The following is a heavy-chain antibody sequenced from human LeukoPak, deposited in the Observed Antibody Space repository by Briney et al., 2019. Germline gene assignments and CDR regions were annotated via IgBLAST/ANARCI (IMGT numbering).Heavy chain of an antibody. D-gene: IGHD6-25*01. J-gene: IGHJ2*01. CDR3: ARDGLAAATLHWCFDL. CDR1: GFTFRSYG. V-gene: IGHV3-23*01. CDR2: ISGSGSST. Sequence: PGGSLRLSCAASGFTFRSYGMSWVRQAPGKGLEWVSAISGSGSSTYYADSVKGRFTISRDNSKNTLYLQMNSLRAEDTAVYYCARDGLAAATLHWCFDLWGRGTLVTVSS.